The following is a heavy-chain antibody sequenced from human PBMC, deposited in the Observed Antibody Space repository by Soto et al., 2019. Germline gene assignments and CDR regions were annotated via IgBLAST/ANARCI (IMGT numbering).Heavy chain of an antibody. CDR2: LKSDGSTT. CDR3: ARVGGSGNPAFDY. J-gene: IGHJ4*02. CDR1: GFTFSNHW. Sequence: EVHLVESGGGLVQPGGSLRLSCAASGFTFSNHWMHWVRQAPGKGLVWVSHLKSDGSTTIYADSVKGRFTISRDNAKNTLYVQMTSLRPEATAVYYCARVGGSGNPAFDYWGQGTLVTVSS. V-gene: IGHV3-74*01. D-gene: IGHD2-15*01.